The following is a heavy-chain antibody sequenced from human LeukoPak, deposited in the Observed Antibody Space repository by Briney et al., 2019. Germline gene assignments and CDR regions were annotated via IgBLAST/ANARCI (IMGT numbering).Heavy chain of an antibody. J-gene: IGHJ4*02. Sequence: GGSLRLSCAASGFTFSTYAMSWVRQAPGKGLEWVSAISTSGGSTTYYADSVEGRFTISRDNSENTLYLQMNSLRAEDTAVYSCARAPRTTVDYFDYWGQGTLVTVSS. CDR1: GFTFSTYA. V-gene: IGHV3-23*01. CDR2: ISTSGGSTT. CDR3: ARAPRTTVDYFDY. D-gene: IGHD4-23*01.